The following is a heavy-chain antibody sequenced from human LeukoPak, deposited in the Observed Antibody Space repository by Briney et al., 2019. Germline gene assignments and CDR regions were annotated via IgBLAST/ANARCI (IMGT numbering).Heavy chain of an antibody. CDR1: GGSISSYY. D-gene: IGHD3-10*01. Sequence: SETLSLTCTVSGGSISSYYWSWIRQPPGKGLEWIGYIYNSGSTNYNPSLKSRVAISVDTSKNQFSLKLSSVTAADTAVYYCARAGAMVRGVTYYYYYMDVWGKGTTVTVSS. V-gene: IGHV4-59*01. CDR2: IYNSGST. J-gene: IGHJ6*03. CDR3: ARAGAMVRGVTYYYYYMDV.